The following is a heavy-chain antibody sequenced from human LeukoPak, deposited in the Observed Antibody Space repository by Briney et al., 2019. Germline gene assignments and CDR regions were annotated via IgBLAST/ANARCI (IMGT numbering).Heavy chain of an antibody. CDR1: GYSISSGYY. CDR3: ARDAWGIAAAAY. D-gene: IGHD6-13*01. J-gene: IGHJ4*02. V-gene: IGHV4-38-2*02. Sequence: SETLSLTCTVSGYSISSGYYWGWIRQPPGKGLEWIGTIYHSGSTYYNPSLKSRVTISVDTSKNQFSLRLSSVTAADTAVYYCARDAWGIAAAAYWGQGTLVTVSS. CDR2: IYHSGST.